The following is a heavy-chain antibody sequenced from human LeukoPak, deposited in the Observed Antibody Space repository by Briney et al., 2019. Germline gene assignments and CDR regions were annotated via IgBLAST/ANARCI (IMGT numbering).Heavy chain of an antibody. J-gene: IGHJ4*02. CDR3: ARTLLTGVDY. CDR2: INHSGST. V-gene: IGHV4-34*01. D-gene: IGHD1-20*01. CDR1: GGSFSGYY. Sequence: ETLSLTCAVYGGSFSGYYWSWIRQPPGKGLEWIGEINHSGSTNYNPSLKSRVTISVDTSKNQFSLKLSSVTAADTAVYYCARTLLTGVDYWGQGTLVTVSS.